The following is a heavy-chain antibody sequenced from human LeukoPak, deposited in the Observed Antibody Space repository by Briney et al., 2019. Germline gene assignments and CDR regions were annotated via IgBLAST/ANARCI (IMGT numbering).Heavy chain of an antibody. CDR1: GGTFSSYA. V-gene: IGHV1-69*13. CDR3: ARVLTPSGYYGYYYYYMDV. J-gene: IGHJ6*03. D-gene: IGHD3-22*01. Sequence: SVKVSCKASGGTFSSYAISWLRQAPAQGLEWMGGIIPIFGTANYAQKFQGRVTITADESTSTAYMELSSLRSEDTAVYYCARVLTPSGYYGYYYYYMDVWGKGTTVTVSS. CDR2: IIPIFGTA.